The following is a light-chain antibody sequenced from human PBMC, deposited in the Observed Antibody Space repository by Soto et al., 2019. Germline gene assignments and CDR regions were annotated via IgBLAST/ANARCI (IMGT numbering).Light chain of an antibody. CDR1: QDIDTY. CDR3: QHLYSFPLS. Sequence: DIQLTQSPSFLSASVGDRVTITCRASQDIDTYLARLQQKPGKAPKLLIYAASTLRIGVPSRFSGGGSGTDFALTISSLQPEDFATYYCQHLYSFPLSFGGGTRVEIK. CDR2: AAS. V-gene: IGKV1-9*01. J-gene: IGKJ4*01.